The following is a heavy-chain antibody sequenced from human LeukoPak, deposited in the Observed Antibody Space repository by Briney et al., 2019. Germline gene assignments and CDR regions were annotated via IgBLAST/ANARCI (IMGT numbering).Heavy chain of an antibody. CDR2: VGDSAETT. D-gene: IGHD3-3*01. CDR3: VKDSFILEGGVGSDDGFAV. V-gene: IGHV3-23*01. Sequence: PGGSLRLSCAASGLTFRKYGMSWVRHAPGKGLEWVSVVGDSAETTHYADSVKGRFFISRDNSKNTVHLEMNSLRAEDTALYYCVKDSFILEGGVGSDDGFAVWGQGTMVTVSS. CDR1: GLTFRKYG. J-gene: IGHJ3*01.